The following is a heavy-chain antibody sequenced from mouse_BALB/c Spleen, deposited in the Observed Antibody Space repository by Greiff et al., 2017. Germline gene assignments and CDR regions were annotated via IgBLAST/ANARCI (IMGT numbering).Heavy chain of an antibody. V-gene: IGHV1S137*01. CDR2: ISTYYGDA. J-gene: IGHJ3*01. Sequence: QVQLQQSGAELVRPGVSVKISCKGSGYTFTDYAMHWVKQSHAKSLEWIGVISTYYGDASYNQKFKGKATLTVDKSSSTAYMQLNSLTSEDSAVYYCARNYGSSYGWFAYWGQGTLVTVSA. CDR3: ARNYGSSYGWFAY. CDR1: GYTFTDYA. D-gene: IGHD1-1*01.